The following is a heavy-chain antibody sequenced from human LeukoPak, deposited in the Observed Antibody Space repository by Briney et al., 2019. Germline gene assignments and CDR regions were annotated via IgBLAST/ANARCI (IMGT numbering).Heavy chain of an antibody. CDR3: ARHSYDYYGLDV. Sequence: SETLSLTCTVSGGSISPYYWSWIRQPPGKGLEWIGYIHYSGTTNYNPSLKSRVTMSVDTSNNHLSLRLTSVTAADTALYYCARHSYDYYGLDVWGQGTTITVSS. V-gene: IGHV4-59*08. CDR2: IHYSGTT. J-gene: IGHJ6*02. CDR1: GGSISPYY.